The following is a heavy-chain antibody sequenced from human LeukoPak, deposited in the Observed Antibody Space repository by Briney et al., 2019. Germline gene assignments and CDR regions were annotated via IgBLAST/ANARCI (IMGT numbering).Heavy chain of an antibody. CDR3: ARDPPKNHYYYDSSGYGDY. CDR2: MNPNSGNT. CDR1: GYTFTSYD. Sequence: ASVKVSCKASGYTFTSYDINWVRQATGQGLEWMGWMNPNSGNTGYAQKFQGRVTMTRNTSISTAYMELSSLRSDDTAVYYCARDPPKNHYYYDSSGYGDYWGQGTLVTVSS. J-gene: IGHJ4*02. V-gene: IGHV1-8*01. D-gene: IGHD3-22*01.